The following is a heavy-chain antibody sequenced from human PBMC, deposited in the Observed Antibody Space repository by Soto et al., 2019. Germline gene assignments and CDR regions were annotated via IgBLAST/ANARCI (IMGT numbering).Heavy chain of an antibody. Sequence: GGSLRLSCAASGFTFSSYAMSWVRQAPGKGLEWVSAISGSGGSTYYADSVKGRFTISRDNSKNTLYLQMNSLRAEDTAVYYCAKEAYPHCSGGSCYSDYWGQGTLVTVSS. D-gene: IGHD2-15*01. CDR3: AKEAYPHCSGGSCYSDY. J-gene: IGHJ4*02. V-gene: IGHV3-23*01. CDR1: GFTFSSYA. CDR2: ISGSGGST.